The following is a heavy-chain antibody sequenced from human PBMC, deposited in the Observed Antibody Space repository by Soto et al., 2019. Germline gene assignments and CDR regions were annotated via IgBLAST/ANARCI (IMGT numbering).Heavy chain of an antibody. Sequence: QVQLVESGGGVVQPGRSLSLSCAASGFTFRNYVMHWVRQAPGKGLEWVAVISSDGSNKYYADSVKCRFTISRDNSKNTLYLQMNSLRIEDTAVYYCTKDRATHRNYWGQGTLVTVSS. V-gene: IGHV3-30*18. CDR1: GFTFRNYV. CDR2: ISSDGSNK. D-gene: IGHD5-12*01. CDR3: TKDRATHRNY. J-gene: IGHJ4*02.